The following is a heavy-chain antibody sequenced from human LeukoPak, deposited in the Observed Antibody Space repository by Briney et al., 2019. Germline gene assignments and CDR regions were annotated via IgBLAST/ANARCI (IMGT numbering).Heavy chain of an antibody. V-gene: IGHV1-24*01. Sequence: GASVTVSCKVSGYTLTELSMHWVRQAPGKGLEWMGGFDPEDGETIYAQKFQGRVTMTEDTSTDTAYMELSSLRSEDTAVYYCATGDLGSSGSPNYWGQGTLVTVSS. D-gene: IGHD3-22*01. J-gene: IGHJ4*02. CDR3: ATGDLGSSGSPNY. CDR1: GYTLTELS. CDR2: FDPEDGET.